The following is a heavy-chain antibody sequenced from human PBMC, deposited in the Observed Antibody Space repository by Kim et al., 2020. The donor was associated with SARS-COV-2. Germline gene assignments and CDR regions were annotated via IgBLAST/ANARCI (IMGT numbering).Heavy chain of an antibody. CDR2: IIPIFGTA. CDR3: ARDGSGWLHPGLDAFDI. J-gene: IGHJ3*02. Sequence: SVKVSCKASGGTFSSYAISWVRQAPGQGLEWMGGIIPIFGTANYAQKFQGRVTITADESTSTAYMELSSLRSEDTAVYYCARDGSGWLHPGLDAFDIWGQGTMVTVSS. CDR1: GGTFSSYA. V-gene: IGHV1-69*13. D-gene: IGHD5-12*01.